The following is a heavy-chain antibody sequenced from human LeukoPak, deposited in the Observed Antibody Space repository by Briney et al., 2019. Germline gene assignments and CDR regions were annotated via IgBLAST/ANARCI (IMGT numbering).Heavy chain of an antibody. CDR2: IPGGGDTT. Sequence: GGSLRLSCAASGFTFSTYDMTWVRQAPGKGLEWVSTIPGGGDTTYYADSVKGRFTISRDKSKSTVYLQMNSLRAEDTAVYYCTQGSWGDDWGQGTLVTVSS. CDR1: GFTFSTYD. V-gene: IGHV3-23*01. CDR3: TQGSWGDD. J-gene: IGHJ4*02. D-gene: IGHD7-27*01.